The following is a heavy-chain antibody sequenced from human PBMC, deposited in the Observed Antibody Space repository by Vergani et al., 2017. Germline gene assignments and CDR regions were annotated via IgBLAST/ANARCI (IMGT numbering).Heavy chain of an antibody. CDR2: IIPIFGTA. V-gene: IGHV1-69*12. CDR3: ARDYPPEGYDSSGYKPHFQFDY. CDR1: GGTFSSYA. D-gene: IGHD3-22*01. Sequence: QVQLVQSGAEVKKPGSSVKVSCKASGGTFSSYAISGVRQAPGQGLEWMGGIIPIFGTANYAQKFQGRVTITADESTSTAYMELSSLRSEDTAVYYCARDYPPEGYDSSGYKPHFQFDYWGQGTLVTVSS. J-gene: IGHJ4*02.